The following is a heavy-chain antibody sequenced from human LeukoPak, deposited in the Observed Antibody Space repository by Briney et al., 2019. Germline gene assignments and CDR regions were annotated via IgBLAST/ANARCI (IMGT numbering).Heavy chain of an antibody. CDR3: ARGWSWFDT. J-gene: IGHJ5*02. D-gene: IGHD3-3*01. Sequence: GGSLRPSCATSGFTFSNYGMHWVRQAPGKGLQWVAIISYDGSNKYYADSVKGRFTISRDNAKNSLYLEMNSLRVDDTAVYYCARGWSWFDTWGQGTLVTVSP. CDR1: GFTFSNYG. V-gene: IGHV3-30*03. CDR2: ISYDGSNK.